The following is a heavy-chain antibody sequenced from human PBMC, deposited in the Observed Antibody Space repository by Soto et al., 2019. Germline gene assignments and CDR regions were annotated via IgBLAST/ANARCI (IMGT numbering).Heavy chain of an antibody. CDR3: ATVLSPFVVVPAAIPWGRPRMPFDP. CDR1: GYTLTELS. J-gene: IGHJ5*02. CDR2: FDPEDGET. Sequence: ASVKVSCKVSGYTLTELSMHWVRQAPGKGLEWMGGFDPEDGETIYAQKFQGRVTMTEDTSTDTAYMELSSLRSEDTAVYYCATVLSPFVVVPAAIPWGRPRMPFDPWGQGTLVTVSS. D-gene: IGHD2-2*02. V-gene: IGHV1-24*01.